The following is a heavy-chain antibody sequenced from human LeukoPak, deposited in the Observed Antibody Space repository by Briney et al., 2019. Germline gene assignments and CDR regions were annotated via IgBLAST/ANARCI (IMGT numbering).Heavy chain of an antibody. Sequence: PGGSLRLSCAPSGFSFTNAWMRGVRQAPGKGLGWVGRIKSKADGGTTNYAAPVKGRFTISRDESKNTLYLQMNSLKTEDTAVYYCTTRLLWFGELLEDFDYWGQGTLVTVSS. CDR2: IKSKADGGTT. CDR3: TTRLLWFGELLEDFDY. D-gene: IGHD3-10*01. J-gene: IGHJ4*02. CDR1: GFSFTNAW. V-gene: IGHV3-15*01.